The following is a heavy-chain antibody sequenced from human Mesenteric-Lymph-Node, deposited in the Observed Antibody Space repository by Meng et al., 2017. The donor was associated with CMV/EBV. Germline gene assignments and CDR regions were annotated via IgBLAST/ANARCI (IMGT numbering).Heavy chain of an antibody. V-gene: IGHV3-48*04. CDR2: ISSSTSSI. CDR1: GFTFSTYS. Sequence: GESLKISCAASGFTFSTYSMNWVRQAPGKGLEWVSYISSSTSSIYYADSVKGRFTISTDNAKNSLYLQMNSLRAEDTAVYYCVRDGGYCSGGSCYAFDYWGQGTLVTVSS. J-gene: IGHJ4*02. CDR3: VRDGGYCSGGSCYAFDY. D-gene: IGHD2-15*01.